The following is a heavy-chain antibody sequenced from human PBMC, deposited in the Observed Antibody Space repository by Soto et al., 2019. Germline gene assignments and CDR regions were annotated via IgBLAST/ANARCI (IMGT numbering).Heavy chain of an antibody. V-gene: IGHV3-21*06. CDR1: GFAFTRYS. CDR3: ARESEDLTSNFDY. Sequence: GGSLRLSCAASGFAFTRYSMNWVRQAPGKGLEWVSSISSTTNYIYYGDSMKGRFTISRDNAKNSLYLEMNSLRAEDTAVYYCARESEDLTSNFDYWGQGTLVTVSS. CDR2: ISSTTNYI. J-gene: IGHJ4*02.